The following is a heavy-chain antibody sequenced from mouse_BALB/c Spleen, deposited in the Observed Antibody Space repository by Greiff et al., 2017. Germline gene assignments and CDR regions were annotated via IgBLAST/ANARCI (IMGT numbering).Heavy chain of an antibody. CDR1: GFAFSSYD. Sequence: EVMLVESGGGLVKPGGSLKLSCAASGFAFSSYDMSWVRQTPEKRLEWVAYISSGGGSTYYPDNVKGRFTISRDNAKNTLYLQMSSLKSEDTAMYYCARGGFAYWGQGTLVTVSA. V-gene: IGHV5-12-1*01. CDR2: ISSGGGST. J-gene: IGHJ3*01. CDR3: ARGGFAY.